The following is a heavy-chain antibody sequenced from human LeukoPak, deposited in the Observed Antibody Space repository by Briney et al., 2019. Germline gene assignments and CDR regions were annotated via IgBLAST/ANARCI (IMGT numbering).Heavy chain of an antibody. J-gene: IGHJ6*02. Sequence: QPGGSLRLSCAASGFTFTNYAMSWVRQAPGKGLEWVSVVSGGGGTTYYADSVNDRFTISRDNSKNTVYLQLNSLRAEDTAVYYCAKWEDYDLSSGYYYYGMDVWGQGTTVTVSS. D-gene: IGHD3-3*01. V-gene: IGHV3-23*01. CDR2: VSGGGGTT. CDR3: AKWEDYDLSSGYYYYGMDV. CDR1: GFTFTNYA.